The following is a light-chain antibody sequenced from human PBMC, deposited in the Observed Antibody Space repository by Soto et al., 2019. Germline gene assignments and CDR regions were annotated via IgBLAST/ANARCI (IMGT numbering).Light chain of an antibody. CDR2: DIN. J-gene: IGLJ1*01. CDR3: VSYTTSAYYV. Sequence: QSALTQPASVSGSPGQSITISCTGTSSDVGNYIFVSWYRQHPGKAPKLMIYDINNRPSGVSNRFSGSKSGNTASLTISGLQAEDEADYYGVSYTTSAYYVFGTGTKLTVL. CDR1: SSDVGNYIF. V-gene: IGLV2-14*01.